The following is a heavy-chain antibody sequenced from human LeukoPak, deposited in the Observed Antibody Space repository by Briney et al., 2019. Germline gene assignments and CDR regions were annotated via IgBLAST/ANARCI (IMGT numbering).Heavy chain of an antibody. J-gene: IGHJ4*02. CDR1: GYTFTGYY. D-gene: IGHD3-22*01. V-gene: IGHV1-2*02. CDR2: INPNSGGT. Sequence: ASVKVSCKASGYTFTGYYMHWVRQAPGQGLEWMGWINPNSGGTNYAQKFQGRVTMTRDTSISTAYMELSRLRSDDMAVYYCARVGDYYDSSGNWGQGTLVTVSS. CDR3: ARVGDYYDSSGN.